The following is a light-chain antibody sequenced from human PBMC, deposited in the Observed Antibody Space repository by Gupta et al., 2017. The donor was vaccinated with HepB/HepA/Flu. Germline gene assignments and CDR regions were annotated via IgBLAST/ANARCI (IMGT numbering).Light chain of an antibody. CDR1: QRISSY. J-gene: IGKJ1*01. V-gene: IGKV1-39*01. Sequence: DIQMTQSPSSLSASVGDRVTITCRASQRISSYLYWYQQKPGKAPKLLIYAASSLQSGVPSRFSGSGSGTDFTLTISRLQPEDFATYYCQRRDSTPRTFGPGTKVEIK. CDR3: QRRDSTPRT. CDR2: AAS.